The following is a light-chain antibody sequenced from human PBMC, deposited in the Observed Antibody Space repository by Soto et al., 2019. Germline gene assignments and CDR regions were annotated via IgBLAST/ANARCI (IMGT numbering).Light chain of an antibody. CDR2: DAS. CDR1: QSVSSY. J-gene: IGKJ5*01. Sequence: EIVLPQSPATLSLSPGASAPLSCRASQSVSSYLAWYQQKPGQAPRLLIYDASNRATGIPARFSGSGSGTDFTLTISSLEPEDFAVYYCKQRSNSITVGKGKRLEIK. V-gene: IGKV3-11*01. CDR3: KQRSNSIT.